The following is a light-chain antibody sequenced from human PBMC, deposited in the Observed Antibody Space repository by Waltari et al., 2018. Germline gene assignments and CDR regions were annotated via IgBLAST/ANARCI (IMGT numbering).Light chain of an antibody. J-gene: IGKJ4*01. CDR3: HQRSKWPLT. Sequence: EIVFTHSPATLSLSSWETASLTCRASQNIYSYLTWYQLKPGQVPRLLIYYASSRDTGIPARFSGSGSGADFTLIISSLEPEDFAVYYCHQRSKWPLTFGGGTKVEIK. V-gene: IGKV3-11*01. CDR1: QNIYSY. CDR2: YAS.